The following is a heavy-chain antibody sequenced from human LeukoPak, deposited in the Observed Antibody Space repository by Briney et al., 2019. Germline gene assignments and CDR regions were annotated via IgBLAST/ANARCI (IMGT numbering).Heavy chain of an antibody. V-gene: IGHV3-20*04. CDR1: GFTFDDYG. D-gene: IGHD3-9*01. Sequence: PGGSLRLSCAASGFTFDDYGMSWVRQAPGKGLEWVSGINWNGGSTGYADSVKGRFTISRDNAKNSLYLQMNSLRAEDTALYYCARNPHGPYDFMTTYYYYYYMDVWGKGTTVTVSS. CDR3: ARNPHGPYDFMTTYYYYYYMDV. J-gene: IGHJ6*03. CDR2: INWNGGST.